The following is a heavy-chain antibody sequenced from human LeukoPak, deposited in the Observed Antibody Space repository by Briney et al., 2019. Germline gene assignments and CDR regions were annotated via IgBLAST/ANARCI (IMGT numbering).Heavy chain of an antibody. Sequence: GGSLRLSCVASGFTFSNYWMHWVRQAPGKGLVWVSGISTDGSRPRYADSVNGRFTISRDNAKNTLYLQMNSLRAEDTAVYFCVRDGQGSTPLDYWGQGTLVTVSS. V-gene: IGHV3-74*01. CDR3: VRDGQGSTPLDY. CDR1: GFTFSNYW. D-gene: IGHD2-15*01. J-gene: IGHJ4*02. CDR2: ISTDGSRP.